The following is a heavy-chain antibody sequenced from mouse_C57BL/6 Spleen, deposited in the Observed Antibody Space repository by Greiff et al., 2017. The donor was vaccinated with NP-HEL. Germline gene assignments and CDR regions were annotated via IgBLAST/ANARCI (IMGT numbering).Heavy chain of an antibody. V-gene: IGHV1-53*01. CDR1: GYTFTSYW. CDR2: INPSNGGT. CDR3: ARQGTTVVYWYFDV. J-gene: IGHJ1*03. Sequence: VQLQQSGTELVKPGASVKLSCKASGYTFTSYWMHWVKQRPGQGLEWIGNINPSNGGTNYNEKFKSKATLTVDKSSSTAYMQLSSLTSEDSAVYYCARQGTTVVYWYFDVWGTGTTVTVSS. D-gene: IGHD1-1*01.